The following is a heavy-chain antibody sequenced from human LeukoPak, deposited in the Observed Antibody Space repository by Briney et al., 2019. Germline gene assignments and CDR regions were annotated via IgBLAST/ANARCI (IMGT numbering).Heavy chain of an antibody. CDR1: GFTFSSYS. Sequence: SGGSLRLSCAASGFTFSSYSMNWVRQAPGKGLEWVSYISSSSTIYYADSVKGRFTISRDNAKNSLYLQMNSLRAEDTAVYYCARDWQFGGWYLDYWGQGTLVTVSS. CDR2: ISSSSTI. D-gene: IGHD6-19*01. V-gene: IGHV3-48*01. J-gene: IGHJ4*02. CDR3: ARDWQFGGWYLDY.